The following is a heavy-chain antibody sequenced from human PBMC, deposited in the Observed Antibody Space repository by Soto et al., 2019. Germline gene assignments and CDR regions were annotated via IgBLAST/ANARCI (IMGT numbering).Heavy chain of an antibody. CDR3: ARGVEMATIGGYYYYYGMDV. CDR1: GGPFSSYT. J-gene: IGHJ6*02. D-gene: IGHD5-12*01. V-gene: IGHV1-69*02. CDR2: IIPILGIA. Sequence: ASVKVSCKASGGPFSSYTISCVRQAPGQGLEWMGRIIPILGIANYAQKFQGRVTITADKSTSTAYMELSSLRSEDTAVYYCARGVEMATIGGYYYYYGMDVWGQGTTVTVSS.